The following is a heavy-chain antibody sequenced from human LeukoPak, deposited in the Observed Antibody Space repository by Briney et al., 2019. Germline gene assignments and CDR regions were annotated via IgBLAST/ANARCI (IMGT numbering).Heavy chain of an antibody. V-gene: IGHV3-74*01. D-gene: IGHD2-2*01. CDR1: GFTFSSYS. Sequence: GGSLRLSCAASGFTFSSYSMNWVRQAPGKGLVWVSHINSDGSWTSYADSVKGRFTISKDNAKNTVYLQMNNLRAEDTAVYYCVSFYETYWGRGTLVTVSS. CDR3: VSFYETY. J-gene: IGHJ4*02. CDR2: INSDGSWT.